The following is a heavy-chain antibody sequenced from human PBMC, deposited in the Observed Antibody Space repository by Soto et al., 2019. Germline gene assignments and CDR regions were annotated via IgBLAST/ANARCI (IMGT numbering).Heavy chain of an antibody. D-gene: IGHD3-10*01. V-gene: IGHV3-33*01. J-gene: IGHJ6*03. Sequence: GGSLRLSCAASGFTFSSYGMHWVRQAPGKGLEWVAVIWYDGSNKYYADSVKGRFTISRDNSKNTLYLQMNSLRAEDTAVYYCASNMVRWNYYYYMDVWGKGTTVTVSS. CDR1: GFTFSSYG. CDR3: ASNMVRWNYYYYMDV. CDR2: IWYDGSNK.